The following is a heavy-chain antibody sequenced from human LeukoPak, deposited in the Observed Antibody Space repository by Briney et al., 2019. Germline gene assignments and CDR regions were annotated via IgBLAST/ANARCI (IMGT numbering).Heavy chain of an antibody. CDR3: ARSEGVWGSYRYTPYYFDY. V-gene: IGHV4-39*07. CDR2: IYYSGTT. J-gene: IGHJ4*02. D-gene: IGHD3-16*02. CDR1: GGSISRSTYY. Sequence: SETLSLTCSVSGGSISRSTYYWGWVRQPPGKGLEWIGSIYYSGTTYYSPSLESRVTISVDTSKSQFSLKLSSVTAADTAVYYCARSEGVWGSYRYTPYYFDYWGQGTLVTVSS.